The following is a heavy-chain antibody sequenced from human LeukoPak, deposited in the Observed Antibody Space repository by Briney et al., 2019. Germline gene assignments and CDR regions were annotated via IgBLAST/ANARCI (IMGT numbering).Heavy chain of an antibody. D-gene: IGHD6-19*01. CDR2: ISGSGGST. V-gene: IGHV3-23*01. Sequence: PGGSLRLSCAASGFTFSSYAMSWVRQAPGKGLEWVSAISGSGGSTYYADSVKGRFTISRDNSKNTLYLQMNSLRAEDTAVYYCAKVGSIAVAGTRGAFDIWGQGTMVTVSS. CDR1: GFTFSSYA. J-gene: IGHJ3*02. CDR3: AKVGSIAVAGTRGAFDI.